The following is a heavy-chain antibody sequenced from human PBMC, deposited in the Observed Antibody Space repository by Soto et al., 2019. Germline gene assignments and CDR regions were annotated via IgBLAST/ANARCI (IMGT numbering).Heavy chain of an antibody. CDR2: VWKDGNTN. CDR1: GFSVSNYG. D-gene: IGHD3-16*01. V-gene: IGHV3-33*01. Sequence: QVQLVESGGGVVQPGPSLRLSCAASGFSVSNYGMHWVRQAPGKGLEWVAVVWKDGNTNHYGDSVKGRFTISRDNSKNTLELQMSSLRGEDTAVYYCAGGEAWTDEAFDIWGQGARVTVSS. CDR3: AGGEAWTDEAFDI. J-gene: IGHJ3*02.